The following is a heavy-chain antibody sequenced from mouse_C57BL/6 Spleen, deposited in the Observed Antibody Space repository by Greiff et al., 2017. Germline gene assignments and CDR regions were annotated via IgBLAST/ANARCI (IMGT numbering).Heavy chain of an antibody. Sequence: QVQMKQPGAELVKPGASVKMSCKASGYTFTSYWITWVKQRPGQGLEWIGDIYPGSGSTNYNEKFKSKATLTVDTSSSTAYMQLSSLTSEDSAVYYCARAVSYEDYWGQGTTLTVSS. CDR3: ARAVSYEDY. V-gene: IGHV1-55*01. CDR1: GYTFTSYW. CDR2: IYPGSGST. J-gene: IGHJ2*01. D-gene: IGHD1-1*01.